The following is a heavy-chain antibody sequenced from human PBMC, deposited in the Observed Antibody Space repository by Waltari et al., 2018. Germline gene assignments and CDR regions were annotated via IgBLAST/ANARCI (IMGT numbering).Heavy chain of an antibody. Sequence: QVQLQESGPGLVKPSETLSLTCTVSGYSISSGSYWGWIRQPPGKGLEWIGSIYHSGSTYYNPSLKSRVTISVDTSKNQFSLKLSSVTAADTAVYYCARRLLHWFDPWGQGTLVTVSS. CDR1: GYSISSGSY. CDR2: IYHSGST. CDR3: ARRLLHWFDP. V-gene: IGHV4-38-2*02. J-gene: IGHJ5*02.